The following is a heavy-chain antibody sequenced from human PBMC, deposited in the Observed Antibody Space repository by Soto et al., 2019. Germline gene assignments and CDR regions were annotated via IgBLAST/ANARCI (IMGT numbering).Heavy chain of an antibody. Sequence: PSETLSLTGTVSGGSISSYYWSWIRQPPGKGLEWIGYIYYGGSTNYNPSLKSRVTISVDTSKNQFSLKLSSVTAADTAVYYCARGKMATIFGRFAFDIWGQGTMVTVSS. D-gene: IGHD5-12*01. CDR3: ARGKMATIFGRFAFDI. J-gene: IGHJ3*02. CDR2: IYYGGST. V-gene: IGHV4-59*01. CDR1: GGSISSYY.